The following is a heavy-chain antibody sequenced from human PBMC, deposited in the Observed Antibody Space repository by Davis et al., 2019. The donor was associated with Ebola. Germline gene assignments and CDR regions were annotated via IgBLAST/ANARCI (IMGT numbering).Heavy chain of an antibody. J-gene: IGHJ5*02. CDR2: ISGSGGSK. V-gene: IGHV3-23*01. CDR3: AKDMSPYSGSRDPWLDP. D-gene: IGHD5-12*01. Sequence: PGGSLRLSCTASGFTFRSHAMHWVRRAPGKGLDWVAYISGSGGSKYYADSVKGRFTISRDNSKNSLYLQMNSLRAEDTAEYYCAKDMSPYSGSRDPWLDPWGQGTLVIVSS. CDR1: GFTFRSHA.